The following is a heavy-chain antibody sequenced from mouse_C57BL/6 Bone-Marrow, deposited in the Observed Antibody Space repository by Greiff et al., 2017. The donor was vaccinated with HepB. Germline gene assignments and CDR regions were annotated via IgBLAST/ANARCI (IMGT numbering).Heavy chain of an antibody. Sequence: VQLQQSGAELVRPGSSVKLSCKASGYTFTSYWMHWVKQRPIQGLEWIGNIDPSDSETHYNQKFKDKATLTVDKSSSTAYMQLSSLTSEDSAVYYCARLHSSGHEGFAYWGQGTLVTVSA. CDR3: ARLHSSGHEGFAY. CDR2: IDPSDSET. CDR1: GYTFTSYW. J-gene: IGHJ3*01. D-gene: IGHD3-2*02. V-gene: IGHV1-52*01.